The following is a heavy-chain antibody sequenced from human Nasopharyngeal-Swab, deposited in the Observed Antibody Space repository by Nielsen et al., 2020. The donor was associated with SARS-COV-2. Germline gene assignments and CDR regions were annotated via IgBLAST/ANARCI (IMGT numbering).Heavy chain of an antibody. CDR2: VSNNDGSLT. V-gene: IGHV3-23*01. D-gene: IGHD2-21*02. Sequence: GESLKISCAASGFDFWKYAMSWVRQAPGKGLEWVSTVSNNDGSLTFYADYVKGRFTISRDTSKNTVSLQMNSLRAEDTAVYYCAKDDFCPACAFDVWGQGTIVTVSS. J-gene: IGHJ3*01. CDR3: AKDDFCPACAFDV. CDR1: GFDFWKYA.